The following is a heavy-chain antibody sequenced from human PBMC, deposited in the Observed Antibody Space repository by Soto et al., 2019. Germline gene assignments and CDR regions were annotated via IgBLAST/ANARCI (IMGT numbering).Heavy chain of an antibody. CDR2: IYYSGST. D-gene: IGHD2-2*01. CDR3: GRILCSSTSCYVDY. Sequence: SETLSLTCTVSGGSISSYYWSWIRQPPGKGLEWIGYIYYSGSTNYNPSLKSRVTISVDTSKNQFSLKLSSVTAADTAVYYCGRILCSSTSCYVDYGGQGTLVTVS. J-gene: IGHJ4*02. CDR1: GGSISSYY. V-gene: IGHV4-59*08.